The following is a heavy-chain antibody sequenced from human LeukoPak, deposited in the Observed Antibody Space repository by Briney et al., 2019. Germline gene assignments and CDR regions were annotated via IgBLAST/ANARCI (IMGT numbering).Heavy chain of an antibody. CDR1: GFTFSDYC. CDR3: ARDHYDSSGYYEDDAFDI. CDR2: ISSSGSTI. J-gene: IGHJ3*02. V-gene: IGHV3-11*01. D-gene: IGHD3-22*01. Sequence: PGGSLRLSCAASGFTFSDYCMSWIRQAPGKGLEWVSYISSSGSTIYYADSVKGRFTISRDNAKNSLYLQMNSLRAEDTAVYYCARDHYDSSGYYEDDAFDIWGQGTMVTVSS.